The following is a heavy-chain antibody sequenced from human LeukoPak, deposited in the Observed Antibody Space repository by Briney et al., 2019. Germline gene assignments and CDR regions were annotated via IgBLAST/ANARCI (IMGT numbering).Heavy chain of an antibody. V-gene: IGHV3-21*01. Sequence: GGSLRLSCAASGFTFSSYSMNRVRQAPGKGLEWVSSISSSSSYIYYADSVKGRFTISRDNAKNSLYLQMNSLRAEDTAVYYCARDPYSSGWFDYWGQGTLVTVSS. J-gene: IGHJ4*02. CDR2: ISSSSSYI. D-gene: IGHD6-19*01. CDR3: ARDPYSSGWFDY. CDR1: GFTFSSYS.